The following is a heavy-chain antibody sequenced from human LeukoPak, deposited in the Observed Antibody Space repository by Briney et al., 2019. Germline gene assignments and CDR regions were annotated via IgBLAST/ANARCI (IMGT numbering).Heavy chain of an antibody. Sequence: GGSLRLSCAASGFTFSNYAMSWVRQAPGKGLEWLSAISGSGGSTYYADSVKGRFTISRDNSKNTLYLQMNSLRAEDTAVYYCAKPLAEYQLLPRAFDIWGQGTMVTVSS. CDR1: GFTFSNYA. CDR2: ISGSGGST. V-gene: IGHV3-23*01. CDR3: AKPLAEYQLLPRAFDI. D-gene: IGHD2-2*01. J-gene: IGHJ3*02.